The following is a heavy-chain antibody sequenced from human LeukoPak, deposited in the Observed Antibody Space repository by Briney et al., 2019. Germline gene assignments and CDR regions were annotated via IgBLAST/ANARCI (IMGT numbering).Heavy chain of an antibody. Sequence: ASVKVSCKASGYTFTNYDINWVRQALGQGLEWMGWISTYNGNTNNAQKLQGRVTMTTDTSTSTVYMELRSLRSDDTAVYYCAKIAYGANFFDYWGQGTLVTVSS. D-gene: IGHD4/OR15-4a*01. CDR2: ISTYNGNT. J-gene: IGHJ4*02. V-gene: IGHV1-18*01. CDR3: AKIAYGANFFDY. CDR1: GYTFTNYD.